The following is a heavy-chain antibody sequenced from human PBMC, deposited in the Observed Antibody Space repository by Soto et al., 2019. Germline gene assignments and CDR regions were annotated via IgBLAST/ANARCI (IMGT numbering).Heavy chain of an antibody. J-gene: IGHJ4*02. D-gene: IGHD6-6*01. CDR1: GGTFSSYT. CDR2: IIPILGIA. Sequence: SVKVSCKASGGTFSSYTISWVRQAPGQGLEWMGRIIPILGIANYAQKFQGRVTITADKSTSTAYMELSSLRSEDTAVYYCARELGGIAARPFDYWGQGTLVTVSS. CDR3: ARELGGIAARPFDY. V-gene: IGHV1-69*04.